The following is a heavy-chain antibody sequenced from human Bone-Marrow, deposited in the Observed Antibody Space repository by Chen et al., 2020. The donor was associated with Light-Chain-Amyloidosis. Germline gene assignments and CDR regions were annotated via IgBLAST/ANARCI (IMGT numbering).Heavy chain of an antibody. Sequence: QVQLQESGPGLVKPSETLSLTCAVSGGSMSSSRYYWGWSRQAPGQGLEWIAIFSYGETTYYNPSLKSRVTISVDTSKNQFSLKLSSVTAADTAVYYCARHNYGYSPPYYFDYWGQGTLVTVSS. CDR3: ARHNYGYSPPYYFDY. CDR1: GGSMSSSRYY. D-gene: IGHD5-18*01. CDR2: FSYGETT. J-gene: IGHJ4*02. V-gene: IGHV4-39*01.